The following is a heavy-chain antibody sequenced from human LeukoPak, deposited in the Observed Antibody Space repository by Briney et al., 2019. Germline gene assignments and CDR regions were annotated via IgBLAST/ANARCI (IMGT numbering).Heavy chain of an antibody. Sequence: GGSLRLSCAASGFTFSRYSMNWVRQAPGKGLEWVSYISRSSSTIHYADSVKGRFTISRDNAKSSLFLQMNSLRAEDTAVYYCARDPQQQLVYYFDYWGQGTLVTVSS. CDR3: ARDPQQQLVYYFDY. J-gene: IGHJ4*02. V-gene: IGHV3-48*04. CDR1: GFTFSRYS. D-gene: IGHD6-13*01. CDR2: ISRSSSTI.